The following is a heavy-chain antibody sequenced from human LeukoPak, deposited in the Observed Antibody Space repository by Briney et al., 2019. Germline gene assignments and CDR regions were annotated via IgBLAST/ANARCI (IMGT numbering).Heavy chain of an antibody. Sequence: GASVKVSCKASGYTFTRYYMHWVRQAPGQELEWMGIINPSGGSTSYAQKFQGRVTMTRDTSISTAYMELSRLRSDDTAVYYCARDRGPFHYYDSSGYPGGYWGQGTLVTVSS. CDR1: GYTFTRYY. V-gene: IGHV1-46*01. J-gene: IGHJ4*02. CDR2: INPSGGST. D-gene: IGHD3-22*01. CDR3: ARDRGPFHYYDSSGYPGGY.